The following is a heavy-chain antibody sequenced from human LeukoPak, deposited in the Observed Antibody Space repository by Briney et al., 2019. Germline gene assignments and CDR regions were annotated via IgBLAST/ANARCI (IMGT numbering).Heavy chain of an antibody. CDR2: IFTSGGT. CDR3: AREESGYCDGGSCPYYFDY. CDR1: SGSISSGSYY. D-gene: IGHD2-15*01. V-gene: IGHV4-61*02. J-gene: IGHJ4*02. Sequence: SETLSLTCTVSSGSISSGSYYWSWIRQPAGKGLEGIGRIFTSGGTNYNPSLKSRVTISVDTSKNQFSLKLNSVTAADAAVYYCAREESGYCDGGSCPYYFDYWGQGTLVTVSS.